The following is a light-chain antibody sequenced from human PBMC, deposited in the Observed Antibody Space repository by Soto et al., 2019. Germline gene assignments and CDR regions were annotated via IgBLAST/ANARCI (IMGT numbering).Light chain of an antibody. Sequence: HSVLTQPPSVSGAPGQRVTISCTGSSSNIGAGYDVHWYQQLPGTAPKLLIYSNNNRPSGVPDRFSGSKSGTSASLAITGLQAEDEADYYCQSYDSSLSCYVFGTGTKLTVL. CDR2: SNN. J-gene: IGLJ1*01. V-gene: IGLV1-40*01. CDR3: QSYDSSLSCYV. CDR1: SSNIGAGYD.